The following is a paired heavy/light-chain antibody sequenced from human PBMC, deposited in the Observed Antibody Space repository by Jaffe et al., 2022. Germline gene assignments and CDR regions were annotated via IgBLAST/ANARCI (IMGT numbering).Light chain of an antibody. Sequence: DIQMTQSPSSLSASVGDRVTITCRASQSISRYLNWYQQKPGKAPKLLIYAASSLQSGVPSRFSGSGSGTDFTLTISSLQPEDFATYYCQRSYSTVWTFGQGTKVEIK. CDR1: QSISRY. CDR2: AAS. J-gene: IGKJ1*01. CDR3: QRSYSTVWT. V-gene: IGKV1-39*01.
Heavy chain of an antibody. J-gene: IGHJ4*02. CDR3: ARGDSSDWYYFDF. CDR1: GYTFTAYY. Sequence: QVQLVQSGAEVKKPGASVKVSCKTSGYTFTAYYMLWVRQAPGQGLEWMGRINPNSGGTNYAQKLQGRVTMTRDTSISTAYMELSGLTSNDTAVYYCARGDSSDWYYFDFWGQGTLVTVSS. CDR2: INPNSGGT. D-gene: IGHD6-19*01. V-gene: IGHV1-2*06.